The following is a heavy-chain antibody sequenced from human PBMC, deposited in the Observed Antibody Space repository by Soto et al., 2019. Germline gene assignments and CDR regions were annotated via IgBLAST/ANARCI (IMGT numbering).Heavy chain of an antibody. CDR1: GYTFTGYY. J-gene: IGHJ6*02. CDR2: INPNSGGT. D-gene: IGHD3-10*01. Sequence: ASVKVSCKASGYTFTGYYMHWVRQAPGQGLAWMGWINPNSGGTNYAQKFQGWVTMTRDTSISTAYMELSRLRSDDTAVYYCAREVFRGSSLPYGMDVWGQGTTVTVSS. CDR3: AREVFRGSSLPYGMDV. V-gene: IGHV1-2*04.